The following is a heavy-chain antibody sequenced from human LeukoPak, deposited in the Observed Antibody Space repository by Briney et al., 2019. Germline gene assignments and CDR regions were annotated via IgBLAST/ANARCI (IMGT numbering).Heavy chain of an antibody. V-gene: IGHV3-64*01. CDR3: AFGWELLGDAFDI. J-gene: IGHJ3*02. CDR1: GFTFSSYA. Sequence: PGRSLRLSCAASGFTFSSYAMHWVRQAPGKGLEYVSAISSNGGSTYYANSVKGRFTISRDNSKNTLYLQMGSLRAEDMAVYYCAFGWELLGDAFDIWGQGTMVTVSS. D-gene: IGHD1-26*01. CDR2: ISSNGGST.